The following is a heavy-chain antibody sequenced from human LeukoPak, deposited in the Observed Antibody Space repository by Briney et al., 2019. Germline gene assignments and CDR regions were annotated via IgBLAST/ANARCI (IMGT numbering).Heavy chain of an antibody. D-gene: IGHD3-22*01. CDR3: VRSHYDLYAFFDY. CDR1: GFTLNYYT. V-gene: IGHV3-21*01. J-gene: IGHJ4*02. CDR2: ISSSRTNI. Sequence: GGSLRLSCAASGFTLNYYTMDWLPQAPGRALEWVSSISSSRTNIHYADSVKGRFTISRDNAKNSLYLQMDSRRAEDTALYFCVRSHYDLYAFFDYWGQGTLVTVST.